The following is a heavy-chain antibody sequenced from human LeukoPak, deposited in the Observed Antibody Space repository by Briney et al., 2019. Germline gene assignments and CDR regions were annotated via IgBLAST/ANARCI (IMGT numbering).Heavy chain of an antibody. D-gene: IGHD2-15*01. J-gene: IGHJ6*03. CDR3: ARGYCSGGSCYSSYYYSYMDV. CDR2: INYSGST. V-gene: IGHV4-61*02. Sequence: PSQTLSLTCTVSGGSISSGSYYWSWIRQPAGKGLEWIGSINYSGSTYYNPSLKSRVTISVDRSKNQFSLKLSSVTAADTAVYYCARGYCSGGSCYSSYYYSYMDVWGKGTTVTVSS. CDR1: GGSISSGSYY.